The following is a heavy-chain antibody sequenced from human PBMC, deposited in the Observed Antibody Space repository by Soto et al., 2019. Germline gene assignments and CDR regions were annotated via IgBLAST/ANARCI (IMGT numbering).Heavy chain of an antibody. CDR3: ARDYYDSSGPPGGFDY. CDR1: GCTFSSYS. CDR2: ISSSSSYI. D-gene: IGHD3-22*01. V-gene: IGHV3-21*01. Sequence: GGSLRHSCGGSGCTFSSYSMNWIRQAPGKGLEWVSSISSSSSYIYYADSVKGRFTISRDNAKNSLYLQMNSLRAEDTAVYYCARDYYDSSGPPGGFDYWGQGTLVTVSS. J-gene: IGHJ4*02.